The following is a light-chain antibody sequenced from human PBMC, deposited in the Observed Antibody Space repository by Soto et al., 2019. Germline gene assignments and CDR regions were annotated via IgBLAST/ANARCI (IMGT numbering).Light chain of an antibody. Sequence: QSGLTQSPSTSGSPGQSVTISCTGTSSDVGNYKYVSWYQQHPGKAPKLMIYEVSKRPSGVPDRFSGSKSGNTASLTVSGLQAEDEADYYCSSYAGSNNGVFGGGTKVTVL. CDR2: EVS. J-gene: IGLJ3*02. CDR1: SSDVGNYKY. CDR3: SSYAGSNNGV. V-gene: IGLV2-8*01.